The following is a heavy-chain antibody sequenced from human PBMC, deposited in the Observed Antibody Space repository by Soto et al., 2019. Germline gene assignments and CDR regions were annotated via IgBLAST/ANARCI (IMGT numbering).Heavy chain of an antibody. Sequence: QVQLVQSGAEVKKPGASVKVSCKASGYTFTGYYMHWVRQAPGQGLERMGWINPNSVGTNYAQKFQGWVTMTRDTSIRTAYMELSRLRSDETAVYYCARGYYDFWSGYSSPGSYYYYGMDVWGQGTTVTVSS. CDR3: ARGYYDFWSGYSSPGSYYYYGMDV. CDR1: GYTFTGYY. CDR2: INPNSVGT. D-gene: IGHD3-3*01. J-gene: IGHJ6*02. V-gene: IGHV1-2*04.